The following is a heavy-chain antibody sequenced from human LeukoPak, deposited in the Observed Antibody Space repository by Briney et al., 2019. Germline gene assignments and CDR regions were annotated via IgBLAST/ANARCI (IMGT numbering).Heavy chain of an antibody. CDR1: GGSISSYY. J-gene: IGHJ5*02. Sequence: PSETLSLTCTVSGGSISSYYWSWIRQPPGKGLEWIGYIYYSGSTYYDPSLKSRVTISVDTSKNQFSLKVSSVTAADTAVYYCARAPGVVYSSGGSCYNWFDPRGQGTLVTVSS. V-gene: IGHV4-59*12. CDR3: ARAPGVVYSSGGSCYNWFDP. D-gene: IGHD2-15*01. CDR2: IYYSGST.